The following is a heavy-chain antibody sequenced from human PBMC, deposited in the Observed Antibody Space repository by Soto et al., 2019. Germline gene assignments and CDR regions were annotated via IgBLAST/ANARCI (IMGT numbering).Heavy chain of an antibody. CDR1: GGSISSGGYS. Sequence: PSETLSLTCAVSGGSISSGGYSWSWIRQPPGKGLEWIGYIYHSGSTYYNPSLKSRVTISVDRSKNQFSLKLSSVTAADTAVYYCARALLQGATNRFDPWGQGTLVTVSS. CDR2: IYHSGST. J-gene: IGHJ5*02. CDR3: ARALLQGATNRFDP. V-gene: IGHV4-30-2*01. D-gene: IGHD1-26*01.